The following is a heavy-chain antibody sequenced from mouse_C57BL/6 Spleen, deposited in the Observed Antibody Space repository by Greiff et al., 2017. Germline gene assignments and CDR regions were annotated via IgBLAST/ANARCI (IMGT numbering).Heavy chain of an antibody. CDR2: INYDGSST. CDR1: GFTFSDYY. J-gene: IGHJ1*03. CDR3: ARVYDGYYEGYFDV. V-gene: IGHV5-16*01. Sequence: EVMLVESEGGLVQPGSSMKLSCTASGFTFSDYYMAWVRQVPEKGLEWVANINYDGSSTYYLDSLKSRFIISRDNAKNILYLQMSSLKSEDTATYYCARVYDGYYEGYFDVWGTGTTVTVSS. D-gene: IGHD2-3*01.